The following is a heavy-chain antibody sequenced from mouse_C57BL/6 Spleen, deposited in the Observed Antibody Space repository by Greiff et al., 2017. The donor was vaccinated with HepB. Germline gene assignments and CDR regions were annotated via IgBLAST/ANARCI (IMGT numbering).Heavy chain of an antibody. CDR3: ARRGSYYYGSSPHWYFDV. V-gene: IGHV1-85*01. J-gene: IGHJ1*03. D-gene: IGHD1-1*01. CDR1: GYTFTSYD. Sequence: VQLQQSGPELVKPGASVKLSCKASGYTFTSYDINWVKQRPGQGLEWIGWIYPRDGSTKYNEKFKGKATLTVDTSSSTAYMELHSLTSEDSAVYFGARRGSYYYGSSPHWYFDVWGTGTTVTVSS. CDR2: IYPRDGST.